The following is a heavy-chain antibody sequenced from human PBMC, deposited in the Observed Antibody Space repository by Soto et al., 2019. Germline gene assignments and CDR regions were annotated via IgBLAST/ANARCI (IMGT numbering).Heavy chain of an antibody. CDR3: ARDRGIAAAGSSYYYGMDV. CDR1: GYTFTSYG. Sequence: ASVKVSCKASGYTFTSYGISWVRQAPGQGLEWMGWISAYNGNTNYAQELQGRVTMTTDTSTSTAYMELRSLRSDDTAVYYCARDRGIAAAGSSYYYGMDVWGQGTTVTVSS. D-gene: IGHD6-13*01. J-gene: IGHJ6*02. V-gene: IGHV1-18*04. CDR2: ISAYNGNT.